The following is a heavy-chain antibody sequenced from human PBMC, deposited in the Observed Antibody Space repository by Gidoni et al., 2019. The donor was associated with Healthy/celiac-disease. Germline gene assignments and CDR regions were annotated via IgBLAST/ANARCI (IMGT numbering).Heavy chain of an antibody. D-gene: IGHD2-2*02. J-gene: IGHJ5*02. V-gene: IGHV3-21*01. CDR2: ISSSSSYI. CDR1: GFTFSSYS. Sequence: EVQLVESGGGLVKPGGSLRLSCAASGFTFSSYSMNWVRQAPGTWLEWVSSISSSSSYIYYADSVKGRFNISRDKAKNSLYLQMNSLRAEDTAVYYCAGGGSYLDDPWGQGTLVTVSS. CDR3: AGGGSYLDDP.